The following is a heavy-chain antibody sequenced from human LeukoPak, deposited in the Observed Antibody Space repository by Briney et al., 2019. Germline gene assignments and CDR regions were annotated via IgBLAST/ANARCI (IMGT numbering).Heavy chain of an antibody. Sequence: SETLSLTCTVSGGSISSYYWSWIRQPPGKGLEWIGEINHSGSTNYNPSLKSRVTISVDTSKNQFSLKLSSMTAADTAVYYCARHLRTPGYSYGPDYWGPGTLVTVSS. CDR3: ARHLRTPGYSYGPDY. J-gene: IGHJ4*02. CDR2: INHSGST. D-gene: IGHD5-18*01. CDR1: GGSISSYY. V-gene: IGHV4-34*01.